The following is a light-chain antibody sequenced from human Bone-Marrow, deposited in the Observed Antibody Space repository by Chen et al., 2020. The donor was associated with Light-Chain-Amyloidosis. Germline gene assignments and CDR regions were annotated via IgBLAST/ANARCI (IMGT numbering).Light chain of an antibody. CDR2: EIT. Sequence: HSALTQSASVFGSPGQSSTIFRTGTSSNVGGDNHVSWYQQHPDKAPKLMIYEITNRPSWVPDRFSSYKSDNTASLTISGLQTEDEADYFCSSYTITNPLVFGSETRVTVL. V-gene: IGLV2-14*01. CDR3: SSYTITNPLV. J-gene: IGLJ1*01. CDR1: SSNVGGDNH.